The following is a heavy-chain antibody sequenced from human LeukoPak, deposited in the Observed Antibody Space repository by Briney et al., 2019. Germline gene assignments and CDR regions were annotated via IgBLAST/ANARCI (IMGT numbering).Heavy chain of an antibody. V-gene: IGHV1-8*01. Sequence: ASVKVSCKASGYSFSNYDINWVRLRQATGQGPEWMGWMNPHSGDTGSPQRFRGRVSMTWDTSISTAYLELSGLTSGDTAVYYCARGPDTSSWTAEYFQHWGQGTLVTVSS. CDR3: ARGPDTSSWTAEYFQH. CDR2: MNPHSGDT. D-gene: IGHD6-13*01. J-gene: IGHJ1*01. CDR1: GYSFSNYD.